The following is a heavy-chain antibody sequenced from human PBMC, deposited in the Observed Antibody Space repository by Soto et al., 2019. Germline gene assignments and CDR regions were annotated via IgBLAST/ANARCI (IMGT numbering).Heavy chain of an antibody. V-gene: IGHV4-34*01. Sequence: SETLSLTCAVYGGAFSGYYWSWIRQPPGKGLEWIGEINHSGSTNYNPSLKSRVTISVDTSKNQFSLKLSSVTAADTAGDYCARDYDVWGKGTTVTASS. J-gene: IGHJ6*04. CDR2: INHSGST. CDR3: ARDYDV. CDR1: GGAFSGYY. D-gene: IGHD1-26*01.